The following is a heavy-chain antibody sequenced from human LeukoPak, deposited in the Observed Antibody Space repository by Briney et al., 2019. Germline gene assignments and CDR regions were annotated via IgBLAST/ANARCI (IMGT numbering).Heavy chain of an antibody. CDR3: ARLATLRLRARAFDI. D-gene: IGHD2/OR15-2a*01. Sequence: SSETLSLTCTVPGGSISSGTCYWSWIRQPAGKGLEWIGRIYTSGSTNYNPSLKSRVTISVDTSKNQFSLKLSSVTAADTAVYYCARLATLRLRARAFDIWGQGTMVTVSS. CDR2: IYTSGST. V-gene: IGHV4-61*02. J-gene: IGHJ3*02. CDR1: GGSISSGTCY.